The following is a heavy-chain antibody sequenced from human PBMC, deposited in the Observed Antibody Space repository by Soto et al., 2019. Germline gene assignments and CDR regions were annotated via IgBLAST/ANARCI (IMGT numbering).Heavy chain of an antibody. CDR2: IYYSGST. V-gene: IGHV4-59*01. CDR3: ARDRGYYYDMDV. J-gene: IGHJ6*02. Sequence: SETLSLTCTVSGGSISSNYWSWIRQPPGKGLEWIGYIYYSGSTNYNPSLKSRVTISVDTSKNQFSLKLSSVTAADTAVYYCARDRGYYYDMDVWGQGTTVTVSS. D-gene: IGHD1-26*01. CDR1: GGSISSNY.